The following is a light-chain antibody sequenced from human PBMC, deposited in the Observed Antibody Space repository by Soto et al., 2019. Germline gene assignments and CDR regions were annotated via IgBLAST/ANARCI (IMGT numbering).Light chain of an antibody. CDR1: SSDVGGDKF. CDR3: SSYTSSSTLV. V-gene: IGLV2-14*01. J-gene: IGLJ2*01. CDR2: DVS. Sequence: QSALTQPASVSGSPGQSITISCTGTSSDVGGDKFVSWYQQHAGKAPKLMIYDVSTRPSGVSNRFSGSKSGDTASLTISGLQAEDEADYYCSSYTSSSTLVFGGGTKLTVL.